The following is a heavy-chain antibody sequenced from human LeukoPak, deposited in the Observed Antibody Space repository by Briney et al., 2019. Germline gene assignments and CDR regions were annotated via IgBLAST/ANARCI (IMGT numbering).Heavy chain of an antibody. CDR3: ARDAYYDILTGYWWNWFDP. J-gene: IGHJ5*02. Sequence: GGSLRLSCAASGFTFSSYSMNWVRQAPGKGLEWVSYISSSSSTIYYADSVKGRFTISRDNAKDSLYLQMNSLRAEDTAVYYCARDAYYDILTGYWWNWFDPWGQGTLVTVSS. CDR1: GFTFSSYS. D-gene: IGHD3-9*01. CDR2: ISSSSSTI. V-gene: IGHV3-48*01.